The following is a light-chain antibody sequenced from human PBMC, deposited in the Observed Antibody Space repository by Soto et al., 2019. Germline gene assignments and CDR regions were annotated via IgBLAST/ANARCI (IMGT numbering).Light chain of an antibody. CDR3: SSYTRSSTLV. J-gene: IGLJ2*01. CDR2: NVS. Sequence: QSALTQPASVSGSPGQSITISCTGTSSDVGGYNYVSWYLQHPGKAPKLMIYNVSNRPSGVSNRFSGSKSGNTASLTISGLQAEDEADYYCSSYTRSSTLVFGGGTKLTVL. V-gene: IGLV2-14*03. CDR1: SSDVGGYNY.